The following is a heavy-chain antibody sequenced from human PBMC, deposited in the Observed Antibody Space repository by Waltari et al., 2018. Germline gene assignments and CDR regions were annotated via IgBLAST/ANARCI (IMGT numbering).Heavy chain of an antibody. D-gene: IGHD6-13*01. Sequence: QVQLQQWGAGLLKPSETLSLTCAVYGGSFSGYYWSWIRQPPGKGLEWIGEINHSGSTTYNPSLKRRVTISVDTSKNHFSLKLSSVTAADTAVYYCARVHSSSWYRYWGQGTLVTVSS. CDR2: INHSGST. CDR1: GGSFSGYY. CDR3: ARVHSSSWYRY. J-gene: IGHJ4*02. V-gene: IGHV4-34*01.